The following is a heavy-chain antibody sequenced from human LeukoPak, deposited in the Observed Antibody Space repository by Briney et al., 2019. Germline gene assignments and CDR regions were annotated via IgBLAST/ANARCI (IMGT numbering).Heavy chain of an antibody. D-gene: IGHD3-3*01. J-gene: IGHJ4*02. CDR3: AKGLTYYDFWSGSDEFDY. V-gene: IGHV3-23*01. Sequence: GGSLRLSCAAYGFTFSSYAMSWVRQAPGKGLEWVSAISGSGGTTYYAASVKGRFTISRDNSKNTLYLQMNSLRAEDTAVYYCAKGLTYYDFWSGSDEFDYWGQGTLVTVSS. CDR1: GFTFSSYA. CDR2: ISGSGGTT.